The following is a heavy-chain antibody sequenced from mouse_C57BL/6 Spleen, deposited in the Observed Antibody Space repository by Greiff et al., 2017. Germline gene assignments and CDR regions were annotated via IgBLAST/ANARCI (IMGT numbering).Heavy chain of an antibody. CDR1: GYTFTSYW. CDR2: IDPSDSYT. CDR3: ARLYCYGSSPYYFGC. J-gene: IGHJ2*01. Sequence: QVQLQQPGAELVMPGASVKLSCKASGYTFTSYWMHWVKQRPGQGLEWIGEIDPSDSYTNYNQKFKGKSTLTVDKSSSTAYMQLSSLTSEDSAVYYCARLYCYGSSPYYFGCWGQGTTLTVSS. D-gene: IGHD1-1*01. V-gene: IGHV1-69*01.